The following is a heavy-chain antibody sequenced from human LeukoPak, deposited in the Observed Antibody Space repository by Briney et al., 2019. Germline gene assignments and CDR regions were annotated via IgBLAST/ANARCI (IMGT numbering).Heavy chain of an antibody. Sequence: PSETLSLTCTVSGGSINSGRYYWTWIRQPAGKGLEWIGRVYTSGSTNYNPSLKSRVTMSVDTSKNQFSLKLSSVTAADTAVYYCARGPTTVTRAFDYWGQGTLVTVSS. CDR2: VYTSGST. D-gene: IGHD4-17*01. CDR1: GGSINSGRYY. CDR3: ARGPTTVTRAFDY. J-gene: IGHJ4*02. V-gene: IGHV4-61*02.